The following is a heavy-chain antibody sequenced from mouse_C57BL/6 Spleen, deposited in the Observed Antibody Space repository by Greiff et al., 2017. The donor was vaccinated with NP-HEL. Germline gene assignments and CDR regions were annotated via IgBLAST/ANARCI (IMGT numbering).Heavy chain of an antibody. CDR3: ARRGYGSSYGGYAMDY. Sequence: QVQLQQPGAELVMPGASVKLSCKASDYTFTSYWMHWVKQRPGQGLEWIGEIDPSDSYTNYNQKFKGKSTLTVDKSSSTAYMQLSSLTSEDSAVYYCARRGYGSSYGGYAMDYWGQGTSVTVSS. D-gene: IGHD1-1*01. CDR2: IDPSDSYT. CDR1: DYTFTSYW. J-gene: IGHJ4*01. V-gene: IGHV1-69*01.